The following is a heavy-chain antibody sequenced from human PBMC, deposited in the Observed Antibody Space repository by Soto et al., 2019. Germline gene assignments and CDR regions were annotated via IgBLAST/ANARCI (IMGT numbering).Heavy chain of an antibody. CDR2: IYYSGST. Sequence: SETLSLTYTVSGGSVSSGSYYWSWIRQPPGKGLEWIGYIYYSGSTNYNPSLKSRVTISVDTSKNQFSLKLSSVTAADTAVYYCARVTSCCYLFDYWGQGTLVTVSS. CDR3: ARVTSCCYLFDY. V-gene: IGHV4-61*01. J-gene: IGHJ4*02. CDR1: GGSVSSGSYY. D-gene: IGHD2-2*01.